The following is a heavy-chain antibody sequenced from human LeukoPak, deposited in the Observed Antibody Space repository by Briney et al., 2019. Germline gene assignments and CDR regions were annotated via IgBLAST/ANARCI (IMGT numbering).Heavy chain of an antibody. CDR3: ARRGLVAGIYDLVYGFDL. Sequence: ASVKVSCKAAGYSFTTFHINWVRQAPGQGPEWMGWVNPDTGNTGFAQKFQGRVTITQNSSVTTVYMELSSLTSEDTAVYYCARRGLVAGIYDLVYGFDLWGQGTMVTVSS. CDR2: VNPDTGNT. V-gene: IGHV1-8*03. CDR1: GYSFTTFH. D-gene: IGHD3/OR15-3a*01. J-gene: IGHJ3*01.